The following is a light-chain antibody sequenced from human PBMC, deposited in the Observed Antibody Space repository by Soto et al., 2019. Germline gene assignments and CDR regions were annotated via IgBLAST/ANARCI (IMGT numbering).Light chain of an antibody. CDR1: QTVRNNH. V-gene: IGKV3-20*01. J-gene: IGKJ4*01. CDR3: QQYGNSPLT. CDR2: GAS. Sequence: EIVLTQSPGTLSVSPGERATLSCRASQTVRNNHLAWYQQMPGQAPRLLIYGASSRAADIPDRFSGSGSGTDFTLTINSLEPGDFAVYFCQQYGNSPLTFGGGTKVDTK.